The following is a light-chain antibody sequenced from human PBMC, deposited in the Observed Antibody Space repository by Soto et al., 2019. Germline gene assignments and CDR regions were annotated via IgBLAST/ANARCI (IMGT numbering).Light chain of an antibody. CDR3: QQYNNWPPLT. J-gene: IGKJ4*01. Sequence: MTQSPVTLSVSPGERATLSCRASQFIGSNLAWYQQKPAQPPRLLIYDASTRATGIPARFSGSGSGTEFTLTISSLQSEDFEVYYCQQYNNWPPLTFGGGTKVDIK. CDR2: DAS. CDR1: QFIGSN. V-gene: IGKV3-15*01.